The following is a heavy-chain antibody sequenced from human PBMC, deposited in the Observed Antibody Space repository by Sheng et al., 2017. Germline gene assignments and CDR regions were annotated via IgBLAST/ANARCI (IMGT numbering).Heavy chain of an antibody. D-gene: IGHD6-13*01. CDR2: IYHNGYT. CDR3: ARATKNAAAGYFDY. V-gene: IGHV4-38-2*02. Sequence: QVQLQESGPGLVKPSETLSLTCTVSGYSISSGYYWGWIRQPPGKGLEWIGTIYHNGYTYYNPSLKSRVTISVDTSKNQFSLKLSSLTAADTAVYYCARATKNAAAGYFDYWGQGTLVTVSS. J-gene: IGHJ4*02. CDR1: GYSISSGYY.